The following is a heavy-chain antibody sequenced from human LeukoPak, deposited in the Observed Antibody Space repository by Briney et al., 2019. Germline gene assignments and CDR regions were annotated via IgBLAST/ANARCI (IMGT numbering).Heavy chain of an antibody. D-gene: IGHD6-13*01. CDR3: TRAEGTIAATGTSTIDY. CDR1: GGSISSADYY. Sequence: SETLSLTCTVSGGSISSADYYWSWIRQPPGKGLEWIGYIYYSGTTYYNPSLKSRVIISRDTYKNQFSLKLSSVTAADTAVYYCTRAEGTIAATGTSTIDYWGQGTLVTVSS. J-gene: IGHJ4*02. V-gene: IGHV4-30-4*01. CDR2: IYYSGTT.